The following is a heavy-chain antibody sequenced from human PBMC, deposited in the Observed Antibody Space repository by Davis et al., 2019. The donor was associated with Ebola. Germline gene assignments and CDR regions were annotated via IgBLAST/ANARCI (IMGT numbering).Heavy chain of an antibody. V-gene: IGHV1-2*06. CDR3: AREGLLWFGELVADWFDP. Sequence: AASVTVSCKASGYSFTGYYMHWVRQGPGQGPEWMGRINPNSGGTNHAQKFQGRVTMTRDTSISTAYMELGRLRSDDTAVYYCAREGLLWFGELVADWFDPWGQGTLVTVSS. J-gene: IGHJ5*02. CDR2: INPNSGGT. D-gene: IGHD3-10*01. CDR1: GYSFTGYY.